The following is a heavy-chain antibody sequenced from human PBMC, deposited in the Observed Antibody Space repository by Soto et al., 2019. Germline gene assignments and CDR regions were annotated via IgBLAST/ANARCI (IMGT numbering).Heavy chain of an antibody. CDR3: ARSDYGVLSGFDY. CDR2: INPNSGST. CDR1: GYTFTSYY. V-gene: IGHV1-2*02. Sequence: GASVKVSCKASGYTFTSYYMHWVRQAPGQGLEWMGRINPNSGSTSYAQKFQGRVTMTRDTSISTAYMELSRLRSDDTAVYYCARSDYGVLSGFDYWGQGTLVTVSS. J-gene: IGHJ4*02. D-gene: IGHD4-17*01.